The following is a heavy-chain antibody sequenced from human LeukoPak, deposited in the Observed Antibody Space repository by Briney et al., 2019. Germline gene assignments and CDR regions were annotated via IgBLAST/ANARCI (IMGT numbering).Heavy chain of an antibody. CDR2: IKQDGSEK. CDR1: GFTFSSYW. J-gene: IGHJ4*02. V-gene: IGHV3-7*03. Sequence: GGSLRLSCAASGFTFSSYWMSWVRQAPGKGLEWVANIKQDGSEKYYVDSVKGRFTISRDNAKNSLYLQMNSLRAEDTAVYYCAKRSSSGWYPLDYWGQGTLVTVSS. CDR3: AKRSSSGWYPLDY. D-gene: IGHD6-19*01.